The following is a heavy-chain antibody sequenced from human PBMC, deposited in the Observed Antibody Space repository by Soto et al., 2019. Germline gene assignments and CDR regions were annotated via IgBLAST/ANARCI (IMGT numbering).Heavy chain of an antibody. CDR3: TTVMTYYYDSSGYYAFDY. J-gene: IGHJ4*02. CDR1: GFTFSNAW. V-gene: IGHV3-15*07. D-gene: IGHD3-22*01. CDR2: IKSKTDGGTT. Sequence: EVQLVESGGGLVKPGGSLRLSCAASGFTFSNAWMNWVRQAPGKGLEWVGRIKSKTDGGTTDYAAPVKGRFTISRDDSKNTLYLQMNSLKTEDTAVYYCTTVMTYYYDSSGYYAFDYWGQGTLVTVSS.